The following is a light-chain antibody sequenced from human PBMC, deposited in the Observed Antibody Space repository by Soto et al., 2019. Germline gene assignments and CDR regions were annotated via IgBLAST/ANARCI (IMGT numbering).Light chain of an antibody. V-gene: IGKV1-5*01. Sequence: DIQMTQSPPTLSASVGDRVTITCRARQSISSWLAWYQQKPGKAPKLLIYDASSLESGVPSRFSGSGSGTEFTLTISSLQPDDFATYYCQQYNSYSWTFGQGTKVDIK. J-gene: IGKJ1*01. CDR2: DAS. CDR3: QQYNSYSWT. CDR1: QSISSW.